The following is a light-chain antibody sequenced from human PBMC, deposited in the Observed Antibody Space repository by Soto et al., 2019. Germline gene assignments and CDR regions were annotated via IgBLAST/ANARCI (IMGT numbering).Light chain of an antibody. CDR2: DAS. CDR1: QSVSSN. V-gene: IGKV3-15*01. J-gene: IGKJ5*01. CDR3: QQYNSWPLIT. Sequence: EIVMTQSPATLSLSPGERATLSCRASQSVSSNLAWYQQKPGQAPRLLNYDASTRATGLPARFSGSGSGTEFTLTVSSLQSEDFAVYYCQQYNSWPLITFGQGTRLEMK.